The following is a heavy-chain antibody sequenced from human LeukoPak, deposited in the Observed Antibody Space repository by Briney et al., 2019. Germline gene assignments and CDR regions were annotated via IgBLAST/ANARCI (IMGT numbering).Heavy chain of an antibody. CDR2: IHPKSGGA. J-gene: IGHJ6*03. CDR1: GYTFTANY. V-gene: IGHV1-2*06. D-gene: IGHD3-22*01. Sequence: ASVMLSCKASGYTFTANYIHWVRQAPGPGLEWVGRIHPKSGGANYAQKFRDRVTLTRDTSINTAYMELSGLRSDDAAVYYCARAYYDSSGYFGWGTDYYYYYMDVWGEGTTITISS. CDR3: ARAYYDSSGYFGWGTDYYYYYMDV.